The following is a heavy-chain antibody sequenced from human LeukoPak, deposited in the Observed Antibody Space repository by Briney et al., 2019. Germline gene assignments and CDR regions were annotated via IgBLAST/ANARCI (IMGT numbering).Heavy chain of an antibody. Sequence: GGSLRLSCAASGISLSSYWMHWVRQPPGKGLVWVSCINVDGSDTSYASFVKGPTTTYRINAKHTLLQQMTSPAAEDTANYFCTRSIMDWGERVRVTPSS. V-gene: IGHV3-74*01. CDR1: GISLSSYW. D-gene: IGHD3-16*01. CDR3: TRSIMD. J-gene: IGHJ4*02. CDR2: INVDGSDT.